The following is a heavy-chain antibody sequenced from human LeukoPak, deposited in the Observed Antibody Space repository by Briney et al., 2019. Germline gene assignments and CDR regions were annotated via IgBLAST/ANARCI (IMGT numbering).Heavy chain of an antibody. V-gene: IGHV3-48*03. CDR1: GFTFSSYA. D-gene: IGHD3-16*01. CDR3: ARGGHYDYVWGSYSSY. Sequence: GGSLRLSCAAPGFTFSSYAMHWVRQAPGKGLEWVSYISSSGSTIYYADSVKGRFTISRDNAKNSLYLQMNSLRAEDTAVYYCARGGHYDYVWGSYSSYWGQGTLVTVSS. J-gene: IGHJ4*02. CDR2: ISSSGSTI.